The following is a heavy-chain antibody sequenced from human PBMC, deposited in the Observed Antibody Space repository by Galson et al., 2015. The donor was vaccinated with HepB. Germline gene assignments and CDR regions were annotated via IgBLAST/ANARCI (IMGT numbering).Heavy chain of an antibody. V-gene: IGHV3-73*01. Sequence: SLSPSCAASGFTFRGSAIHWVRQASGNGQEWIVLFRSKAINYAALYVPSLKGRFTISRDDSKNMAYLHMRSLKTDDTAVYYCVRSGDFSGYSSRWGQGTLVTVSS. D-gene: IGHD6-13*01. CDR1: GFTFRGSA. CDR2: FRSKAINYAA. J-gene: IGHJ4*02. CDR3: VRSGDFSGYSSR.